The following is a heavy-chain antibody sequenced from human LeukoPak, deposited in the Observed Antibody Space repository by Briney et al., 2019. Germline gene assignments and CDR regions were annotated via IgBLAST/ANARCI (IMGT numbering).Heavy chain of an antibody. Sequence: ASAKVSCKASRYTFTRSGISWVRQAPGQGLEWMGWISAYNGNTNYAQKLQGRVTMTTDTSTSTAYMELRSLRSDDTAVYYCAIRLWFGELLGYWGQGTLVTVSS. CDR2: ISAYNGNT. D-gene: IGHD3-10*01. CDR1: RYTFTRSG. CDR3: AIRLWFGELLGY. V-gene: IGHV1-18*01. J-gene: IGHJ4*02.